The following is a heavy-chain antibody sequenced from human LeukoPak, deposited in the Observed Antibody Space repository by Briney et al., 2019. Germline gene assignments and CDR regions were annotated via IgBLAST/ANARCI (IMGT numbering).Heavy chain of an antibody. CDR1: GGSISSGGYY. Sequence: SQTLSLTCTVSGGSISSGGYYWSWIRQHPGKGLEWIGYIYYSGGTYYNPSLKSRVTISVDTSKNQFSLKLSSVTAADTAVYYCARHYGDYGPAPHYYYYYMDVWGKGTTVTVSS. CDR2: IYYSGGT. D-gene: IGHD4-17*01. CDR3: ARHYGDYGPAPHYYYYYMDV. V-gene: IGHV4-31*03. J-gene: IGHJ6*03.